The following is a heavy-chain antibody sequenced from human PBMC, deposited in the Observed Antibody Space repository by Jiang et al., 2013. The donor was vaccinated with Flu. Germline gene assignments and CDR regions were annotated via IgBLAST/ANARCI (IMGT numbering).Heavy chain of an antibody. Sequence: QSGSELKKPGASVKVSCKASGYTFTSYAMNWMRLAPGQGLEWMGWINTNTGNPRYGQGFTGRFVFSLDTSVSTAYLEISSLQAEDTAVYYCARAGRAGSTGWYDYFEYWGQGTLVTVSS. V-gene: IGHV7-4-1*02. CDR1: GYTFTSYA. CDR2: INTNTGNP. J-gene: IGHJ4*02. CDR3: ARAGRAGSTGWYDYFEY. D-gene: IGHD6-19*01.